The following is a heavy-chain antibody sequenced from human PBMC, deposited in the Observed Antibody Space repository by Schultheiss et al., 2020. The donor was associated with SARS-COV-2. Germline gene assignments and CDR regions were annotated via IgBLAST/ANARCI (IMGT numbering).Heavy chain of an antibody. CDR1: GGTFSSYA. D-gene: IGHD2-2*03. J-gene: IGHJ6*02. CDR2: IIPIFGTA. Sequence: SVKVSCKASGGTFSSYAISWVRQAPGQGLEWMGGIIPIFGTANYAQKFQGRVTITADESTSTAYMELSSLRSEDTAVYYCARDLDIVVVPGAFYYYYGMDVWGQGTTVTVAS. V-gene: IGHV1-69*13. CDR3: ARDLDIVVVPGAFYYYYGMDV.